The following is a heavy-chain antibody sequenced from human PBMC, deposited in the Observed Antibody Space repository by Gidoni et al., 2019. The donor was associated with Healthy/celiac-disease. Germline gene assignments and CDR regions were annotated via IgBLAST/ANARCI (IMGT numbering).Heavy chain of an antibody. CDR3: ARAPVVIAKAGAHWYFDL. CDR1: GFTVSSNY. Sequence: EVQLVETGGGLIQPGGSLRLSCAASGFTVSSNYMSWVRQAPGKGLEWVSVIYSGGSTYYADSVKGRFTIYRDNSKNTLYLQMNSLRAEDTAVYYCARAPVVIAKAGAHWYFDLWGRGTLVTVSS. J-gene: IGHJ2*01. D-gene: IGHD2-21*01. V-gene: IGHV3-53*02. CDR2: IYSGGST.